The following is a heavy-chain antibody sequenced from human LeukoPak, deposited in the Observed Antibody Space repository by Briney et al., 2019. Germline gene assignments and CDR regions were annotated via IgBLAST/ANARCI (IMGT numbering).Heavy chain of an antibody. CDR2: IAYDGSRQ. D-gene: IGHD3-10*01. V-gene: IGHV3-33*05. J-gene: IGHJ4*02. CDR3: AREMDGPYGSGSPLDY. CDR1: GFTFSRHG. Sequence: GGSLRLSCAASGFTFSRHGMHWVRLAPGKGLEWVAFIAYDGSRQTYADSVKGRFSISRDNSKNMVWLQMNSLRAEDTAVYCCAREMDGPYGSGSPLDYWGQGTLVTVSS.